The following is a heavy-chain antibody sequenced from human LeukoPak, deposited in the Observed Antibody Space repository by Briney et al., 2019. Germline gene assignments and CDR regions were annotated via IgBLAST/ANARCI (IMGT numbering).Heavy chain of an antibody. Sequence: ASVKVSCKASGYTFTGYYMHWVRQAPGQGLEWMGWINPNHGDTNYAQKFQDRVSMTRDTSISTAYMHLSRLRSADTAVYYCARPRSLMSRDAFDIWGQGTMVTVSS. CDR2: INPNHGDT. CDR1: GYTFTGYY. V-gene: IGHV1-2*02. J-gene: IGHJ3*02. D-gene: IGHD3-16*01. CDR3: ARPRSLMSRDAFDI.